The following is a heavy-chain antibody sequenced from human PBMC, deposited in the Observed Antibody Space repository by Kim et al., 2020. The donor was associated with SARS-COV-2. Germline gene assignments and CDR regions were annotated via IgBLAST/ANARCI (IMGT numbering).Heavy chain of an antibody. J-gene: IGHJ6*02. D-gene: IGHD3-10*01. CDR3: ARWGGHYYGSGSYYTPSANYYYYYGMDV. CDR2: INPSGGST. CDR1: GYTFTSYY. V-gene: IGHV1-46*01. Sequence: ASVKVSCKASGYTFTSYYMHWVRQAPGQGLEWMGIINPSGGSTSYAQKFQGRVTMTRDTSTSTVYMELSSLRSEDTAVYYCARWGGHYYGSGSYYTPSANYYYYYGMDVWGPGTTVTVSS.